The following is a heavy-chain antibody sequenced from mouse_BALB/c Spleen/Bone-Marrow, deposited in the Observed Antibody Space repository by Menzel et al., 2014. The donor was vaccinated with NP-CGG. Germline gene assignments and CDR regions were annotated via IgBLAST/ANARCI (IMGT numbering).Heavy chain of an antibody. J-gene: IGHJ4*01. V-gene: IGHV1S135*01. CDR1: GYSFTDYN. CDR2: IDPFNGGT. CDR3: ARRVDDYDHFDAMDY. D-gene: IGHD2-4*01. Sequence: VQLQQSGPELVKPGVSVKVSCKASGYSFTDYNMYWVKQSHGKSLEWIGYIDPFNGGTAYNQRFKDKATLTIDRSSSTAFMQLNSLTSDDSAVYYGARRVDDYDHFDAMDYWGQGSPVTVSS.